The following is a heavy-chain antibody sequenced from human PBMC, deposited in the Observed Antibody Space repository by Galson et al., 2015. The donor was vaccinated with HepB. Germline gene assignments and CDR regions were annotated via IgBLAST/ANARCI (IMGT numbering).Heavy chain of an antibody. D-gene: IGHD6-13*01. CDR2: IRSKANSYAT. V-gene: IGHV3-73*01. Sequence: SLRLSCAASGFTFSGSAMHWVRQASGKGLEWVGRIRSKANSYATAYAASVNGRFTISRDDSKNTAYLQMNSLKTEDTAVYYCTRHLEGGYSSSLGWFDPWGQGTLVTVSS. CDR1: GFTFSGSA. J-gene: IGHJ5*02. CDR3: TRHLEGGYSSSLGWFDP.